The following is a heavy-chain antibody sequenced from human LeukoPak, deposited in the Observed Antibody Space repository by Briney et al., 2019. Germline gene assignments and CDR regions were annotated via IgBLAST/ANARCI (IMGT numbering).Heavy chain of an antibody. D-gene: IGHD2-15*01. CDR2: ISYDESDK. J-gene: IGHJ6*02. Sequence: PGRSLRLSCAASGFTFSNYGMHWVRQAPGKGLEWVAVISYDESDKYYADSVKGRFTISRDNSKNTLYLQMNSLRPEDMAVYYCAKGVVAATNAAYYGMDVWGQGTTVTVS. V-gene: IGHV3-30*18. CDR3: AKGVVAATNAAYYGMDV. CDR1: GFTFSNYG.